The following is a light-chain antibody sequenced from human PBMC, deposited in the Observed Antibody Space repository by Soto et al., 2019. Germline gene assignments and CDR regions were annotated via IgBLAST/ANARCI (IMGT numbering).Light chain of an antibody. J-gene: IGKJ1*01. CDR3: QQHCRFLLRT. CDR1: QSVGNN. CDR2: GAY. V-gene: IGKV3-15*01. Sequence: YKASQSVGNNLAWYQQKPGQAPRLLIYGAYTRATGIPARFSGSGSGIDCTLTISSLLSEVFAVSDCQQHCRFLLRTFGQGTKVDIK.